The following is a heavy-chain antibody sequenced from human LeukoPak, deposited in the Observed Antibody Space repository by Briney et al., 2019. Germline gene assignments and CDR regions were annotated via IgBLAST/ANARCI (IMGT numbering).Heavy chain of an antibody. J-gene: IGHJ4*02. D-gene: IGHD6-19*01. CDR1: GFTFSDYY. Sequence: GGSLRLSCAASGFTFSDYYMSWIRQAPGKGLEWVAYISSSGSTKYYADSVKGRFTISRDNAKNSLYLQMNSLRAEDTAAYYCARDSSGWNIPDYWGQGTLVTVSS. V-gene: IGHV3-11*01. CDR3: ARDSSGWNIPDY. CDR2: ISSSGSTK.